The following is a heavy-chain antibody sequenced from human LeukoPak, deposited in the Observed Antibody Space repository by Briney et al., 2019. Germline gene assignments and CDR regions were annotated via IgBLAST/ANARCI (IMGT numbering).Heavy chain of an antibody. D-gene: IGHD4-23*01. Sequence: SGPTLVKATQTLTLTCTFSGFSLSTSGVSVGWIRQPPGKALEWLALIYWDDDNRYSPSLKSRLTIIKATSRNQVVLTMTNMDPVDTATYYCAHSPIGGYYFDSWGQGTLVTVSS. V-gene: IGHV2-5*02. CDR1: GFSLSTSGVS. CDR2: IYWDDDN. J-gene: IGHJ4*02. CDR3: AHSPIGGYYFDS.